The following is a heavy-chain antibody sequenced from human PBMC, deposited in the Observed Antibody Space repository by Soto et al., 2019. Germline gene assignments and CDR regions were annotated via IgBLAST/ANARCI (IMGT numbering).Heavy chain of an antibody. CDR2: IYPGDSDT. CDR3: ARPASRGLAPTGYYYYGMDV. Sequence: PGDSLKISCKGSGYSFTSYWIGWVRQMPGKGLEWMGIIYPGDSDTRYSPSFQGQVTISADKSISTAYLQWSSLKASDTAMYYCARPASRGLAPTGYYYYGMDVWGQGTTVTVSS. CDR1: GYSFTSYW. D-gene: IGHD3-16*01. V-gene: IGHV5-51*01. J-gene: IGHJ6*02.